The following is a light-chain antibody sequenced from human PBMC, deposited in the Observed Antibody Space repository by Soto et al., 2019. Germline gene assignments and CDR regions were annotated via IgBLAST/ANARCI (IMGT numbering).Light chain of an antibody. V-gene: IGLV2-23*01. J-gene: IGLJ2*01. CDR3: CSYAGSSTLV. CDR1: SSDVGRYNL. CDR2: DDS. Sequence: QSVLTQPASVSGSPGQSITISCTGTSSDVGRYNLVSWYQQHPGKAPKLMIYDDSKRPSGVSNRFSGSKSGNTASLTISGLQAEDEADYHCCSYAGSSTLVFGGGTKLTVL.